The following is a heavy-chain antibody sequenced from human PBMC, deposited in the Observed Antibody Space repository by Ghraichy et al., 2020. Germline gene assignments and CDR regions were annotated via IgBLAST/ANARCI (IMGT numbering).Heavy chain of an antibody. CDR1: GFTFSTYA. CDR3: ARASRVVRFYYYDGMDV. J-gene: IGHJ6*02. D-gene: IGHD2-21*01. CDR2: VGSGGVDT. V-gene: IGHV3-23*01. Sequence: GGSLRLSCAASGFTFSTYAMGWVRQAPGKGLEWVAVVGSGGVDTHYADSVKGRFTISRDNAKNSLSLQMNSLRDEDTAVYYCARASRVVRFYYYDGMDVWGQGTTVTVSS.